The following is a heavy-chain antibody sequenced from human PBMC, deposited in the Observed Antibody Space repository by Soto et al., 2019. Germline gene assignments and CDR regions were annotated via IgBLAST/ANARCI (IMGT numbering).Heavy chain of an antibody. D-gene: IGHD1-1*01. CDR1: GFTFSSSR. J-gene: IGHJ4*02. V-gene: IGHV3-74*01. CDR3: ARVGNGYY. CDR2: INNDGSVT. Sequence: GGSLRLSCAVSGFTFSSSRMHWVRQAPGKGLVWVSRINNDGSVTNYADSVKGRFTISRDNAKNTLYLQMNSLRAEDTAVYYCARVGNGYYWGQGTLVTVSS.